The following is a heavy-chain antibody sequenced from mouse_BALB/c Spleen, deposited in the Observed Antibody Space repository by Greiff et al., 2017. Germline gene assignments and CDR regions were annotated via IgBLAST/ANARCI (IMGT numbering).Heavy chain of an antibody. CDR1: GFTFSSFG. D-gene: IGHD2-4*01. J-gene: IGHJ4*01. V-gene: IGHV5-17*02. Sequence: EVKLMESGGGLVQPGGSRKLSCAASGFTFSSFGMHWVRQAPAKGLEWVAYISSGSSTIYYADTVKGRFTISRDNPKNTLFLQMTSLRSEDTAMYYCARRDYDGGYYAMDYWGQGTSVTVSS. CDR3: ARRDYDGGYYAMDY. CDR2: ISSGSSTI.